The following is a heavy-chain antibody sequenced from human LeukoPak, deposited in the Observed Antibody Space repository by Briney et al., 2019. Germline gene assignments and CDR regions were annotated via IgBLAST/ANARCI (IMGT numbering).Heavy chain of an antibody. V-gene: IGHV3-53*01. CDR2: IYSGGST. D-gene: IGHD2-2*01. CDR3: ARDDCSSTSCYRYYGMDV. J-gene: IGHJ6*02. Sequence: PGGSLRLSCAASGFTVSSNYMSWVRQVPGKGLEWVSVIYSGGSTYYADSVKGRFTISRDNSKNTLYLQMNSLRAEDTAVYYCARDDCSSTSCYRYYGMDVWGQGTTVTVSS. CDR1: GFTVSSNY.